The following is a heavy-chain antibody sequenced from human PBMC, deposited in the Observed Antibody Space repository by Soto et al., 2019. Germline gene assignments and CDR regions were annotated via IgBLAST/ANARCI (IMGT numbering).Heavy chain of an antibody. CDR1: GFTFSSYG. CDR2: IWYDGSNK. J-gene: IGHJ6*02. CDR3: ARAAQGGWAYYYYGMDV. Sequence: GGSLRLSCAASGFTFSSYGMHWVRQAPGKGLEWVAVIWYDGSNKYYADSVKGRFTISRDNSKNTLYLQMNSLRAEDTAVYYCARAAQGGWAYYYYGMDVWGQGTTVTVSS. V-gene: IGHV3-33*01. D-gene: IGHD6-19*01.